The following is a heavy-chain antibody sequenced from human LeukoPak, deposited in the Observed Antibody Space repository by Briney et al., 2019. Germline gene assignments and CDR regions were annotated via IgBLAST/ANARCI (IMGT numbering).Heavy chain of an antibody. D-gene: IGHD6-13*01. CDR3: ARGGYSSSWYGDAFDI. CDR1: GYTFTTYD. CDR2: MNPNSGNT. J-gene: IGHJ3*02. Sequence: ASVKVPCKASGYTFTTYDINWVRQATGQGLEWMGWMNPNSGNTGYAQKFQGRVTMTRDTSISTAYMELSSLRSEDTAVYYCARGGYSSSWYGDAFDIWGQGTMVTVSS. V-gene: IGHV1-8*01.